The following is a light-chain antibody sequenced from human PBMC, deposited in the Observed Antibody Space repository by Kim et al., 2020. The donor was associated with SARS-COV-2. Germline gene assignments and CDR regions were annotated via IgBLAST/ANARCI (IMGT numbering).Light chain of an antibody. V-gene: IGKV3-20*01. Sequence: PGERATLSCRASQSINSEYLTWYQQRIGQAPRLLMYRASTRATGIPERFSGSGSGTDFTLTITRLEPEDFAVYYCQHYGSSLYTFGQGTKLE. J-gene: IGKJ2*01. CDR3: QHYGSSLYT. CDR1: QSINSEY. CDR2: RAS.